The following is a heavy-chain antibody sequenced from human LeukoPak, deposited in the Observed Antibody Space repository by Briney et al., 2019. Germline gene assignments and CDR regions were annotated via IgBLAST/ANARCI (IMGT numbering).Heavy chain of an antibody. Sequence: SQTLSLTCAISGDSVSSNSVGWSWIRQSPSRGLEWLGRTYYRSKWYNDYAVSVKSRITINPDTSKNQFSLQLSSVTPEDTAVYYCARSRSSWYAFDVWGQGTMVTVSS. V-gene: IGHV6-1*01. D-gene: IGHD6-13*01. CDR3: ARSRSSWYAFDV. CDR2: TYYRSKWYN. CDR1: GDSVSSNSVG. J-gene: IGHJ3*01.